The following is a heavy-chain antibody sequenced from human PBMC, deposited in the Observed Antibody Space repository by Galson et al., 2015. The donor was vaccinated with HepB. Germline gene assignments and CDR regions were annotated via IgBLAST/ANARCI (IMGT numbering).Heavy chain of an antibody. D-gene: IGHD3-10*01. Sequence: RLSCAASGFTFSSYSMDWVRQAPGKGLEWVSYISSSSSTIYYADSVKGRFTISRDNAKNSLYLQMNSLRAEDTAVYYCASYGSGSYYPVDYWGQGTLVTVSS. J-gene: IGHJ4*02. CDR2: ISSSSSTI. V-gene: IGHV3-48*04. CDR3: ASYGSGSYYPVDY. CDR1: GFTFSSYS.